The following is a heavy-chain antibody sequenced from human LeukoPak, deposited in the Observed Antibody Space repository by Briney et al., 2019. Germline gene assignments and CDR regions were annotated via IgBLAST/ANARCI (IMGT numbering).Heavy chain of an antibody. CDR2: IYYSGST. CDR1: GGSISSYY. D-gene: IGHD3-3*01. Sequence: SETLSLTCTVSGGSISSYYWSWIRQPPGEGLEWIGYIYYSGSTNYNPSLKSRVTISVDTSKNQFSLKLSSVTAADTAVYYCARAPGYYDFWSGYPGGFDPWGQGTLVTVSS. CDR3: ARAPGYYDFWSGYPGGFDP. J-gene: IGHJ5*02. V-gene: IGHV4-59*01.